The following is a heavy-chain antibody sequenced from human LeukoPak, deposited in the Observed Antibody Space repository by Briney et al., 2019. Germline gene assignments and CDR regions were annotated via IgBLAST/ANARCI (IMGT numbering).Heavy chain of an antibody. D-gene: IGHD3-16*01. CDR3: ARGRDDYVYEFGYYFDY. CDR2: ISSNGGST. CDR1: GFTFSSYA. V-gene: IGHV3-64*01. Sequence: PGGSLRLSCAASGFTFSSYAMHWVRQAPGKGLEYVSAISSNGGSTYYANSVKGRFTISRDNSKNTLYLQMGSLRAEDMAVYYCARGRDDYVYEFGYYFDYWGQGTLVTVSS. J-gene: IGHJ4*02.